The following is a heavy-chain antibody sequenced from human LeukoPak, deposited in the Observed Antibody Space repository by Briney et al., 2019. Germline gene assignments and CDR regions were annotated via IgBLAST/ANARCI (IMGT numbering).Heavy chain of an antibody. CDR3: ARAYCSSTSCYFNDAFGI. V-gene: IGHV5-51*01. CDR2: IYPGDSDS. D-gene: IGHD2-2*01. Sequence: GESLKISCQGSGYSFTNYWIGWVRQMPGKGLEWMGIIYPGDSDSRYSPSFEGQVTISADKSISTAYLQWSSLKASDTAMYSCARAYCSSTSCYFNDAFGIWGQGKTVTVSS. CDR1: GYSFTNYW. J-gene: IGHJ3*02.